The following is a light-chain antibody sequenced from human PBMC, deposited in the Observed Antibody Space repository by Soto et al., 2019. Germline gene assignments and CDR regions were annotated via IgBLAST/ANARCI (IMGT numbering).Light chain of an antibody. CDR1: QSVSTNF. CDR2: GAS. Sequence: EIVLTQSPGTLSLSPGEGATLSCRASQSVSTNFFAWYQQKPGQAPRLLIYGASTRATGIPDRFSGSGSGTDFTLTISRLEPEDFEVYYCQQYGRTSWTLGQGTK. CDR3: QQYGRTSWT. J-gene: IGKJ1*01. V-gene: IGKV3-20*01.